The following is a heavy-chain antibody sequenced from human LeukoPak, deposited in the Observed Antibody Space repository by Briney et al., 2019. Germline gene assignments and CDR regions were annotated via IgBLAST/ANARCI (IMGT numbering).Heavy chain of an antibody. V-gene: IGHV3-66*01. D-gene: IGHD2-15*01. J-gene: IGHJ4*02. Sequence: WGSLRLSCAASGFTVSSNYMSWVRQAPGKGLEWVSMIFNDGRTFYADSVKGRFTISRDNSKNTIYLQMNSLRAEDTAAYFCARDSYSKYWGQGTLVTVSS. CDR3: ARDSYSKY. CDR1: GFTVSSNY. CDR2: IFNDGRT.